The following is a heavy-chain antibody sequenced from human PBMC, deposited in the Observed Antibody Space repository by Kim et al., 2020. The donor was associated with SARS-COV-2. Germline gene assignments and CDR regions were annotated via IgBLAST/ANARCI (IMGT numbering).Heavy chain of an antibody. V-gene: IGHV4-34*01. CDR2: INHSGST. J-gene: IGHJ4*02. Sequence: SETLSLTCAVYGGSFSGYYWSWIRQPPGKGLEWIGEINHSGSTNYNPSLKSRVTISVDTSKNQFSLKLSSVTAADTAVYYCARIAAPYYYDSSGYLYWGQGTLVTVSS. D-gene: IGHD3-22*01. CDR1: GGSFSGYY. CDR3: ARIAAPYYYDSSGYLY.